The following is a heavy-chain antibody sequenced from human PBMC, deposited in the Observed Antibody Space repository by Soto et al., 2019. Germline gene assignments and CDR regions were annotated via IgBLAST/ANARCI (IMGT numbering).Heavy chain of an antibody. V-gene: IGHV3-30-3*01. D-gene: IGHD2-15*01. CDR3: ARGDREDIDVVIGPRPGEYGVDV. J-gene: IGHJ6*02. CDR2: ISYDGSNK. Sequence: QVQLVESGGGVVQPGRSLRLSCAASGFTFRIYAMHWVRQAPGKGLECVAVISYDGSNKFYRDSVKGRFTISRDNSKNTLSLQINSLRYEDTAVYYCARGDREDIDVVIGPRPGEYGVDVWGQGTMVTVSS. CDR1: GFTFRIYA.